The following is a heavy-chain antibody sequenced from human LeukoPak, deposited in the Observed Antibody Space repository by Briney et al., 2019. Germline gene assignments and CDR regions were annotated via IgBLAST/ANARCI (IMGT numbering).Heavy chain of an antibody. CDR1: GYTFTSYG. CDR2: ISAYNGNT. J-gene: IGHJ5*02. V-gene: IGHV1-18*01. Sequence: ASVKVSCKASGYTFTSYGISWVRQAPGQGLEWMGWISAYNGNTNYAQKLQGRVTMTTDTSTSTAYMELRSLRSDDTAVYYCARLTGSEFIVVVPAAKYWFDPWGQGTLVTVSS. D-gene: IGHD2-2*01. CDR3: ARLTGSEFIVVVPAAKYWFDP.